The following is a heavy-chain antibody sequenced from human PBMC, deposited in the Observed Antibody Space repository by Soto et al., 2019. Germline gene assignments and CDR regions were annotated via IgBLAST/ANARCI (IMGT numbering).Heavy chain of an antibody. D-gene: IGHD1-1*01. CDR1: GFTFSSYA. CDR2: ISYDGSNK. CDR3: ARSDHAAGGYGMDV. Sequence: LSLSSAGSGFTFSSYAIHWVRQAPGKGLEWVAVISYDGSNKYYADSVKGRFTISRDNSKNTLYLQMNSLRAEDTAVYYCARSDHAAGGYGMDVWGQGTTVTVSS. V-gene: IGHV3-30-3*01. J-gene: IGHJ6*02.